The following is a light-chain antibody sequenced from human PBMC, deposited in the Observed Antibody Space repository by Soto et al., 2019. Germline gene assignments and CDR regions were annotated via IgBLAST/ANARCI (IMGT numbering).Light chain of an antibody. CDR3: ASWDAGLNGWV. J-gene: IGLJ3*02. Sequence: QSVLTQPPSASGTPGQRVTISCSGSSSNIGSDTVNWSQQLPGTAPKLLIHRSNQRPSGVPGRFSGSKSGTSASLAISGLPPEDEADYHCASWDAGLNGWVFGGGTKLTVL. CDR1: SSNIGSDT. CDR2: RSN. V-gene: IGLV1-44*01.